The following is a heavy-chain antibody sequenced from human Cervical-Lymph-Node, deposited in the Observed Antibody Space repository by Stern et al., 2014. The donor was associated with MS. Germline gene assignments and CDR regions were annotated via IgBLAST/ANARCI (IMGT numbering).Heavy chain of an antibody. D-gene: IGHD4-17*01. CDR2: INPGDSDT. Sequence: EVQLVESGAEVKKPGESLKISCKGSGYSFTANWMAWVRQMPGKGLEWMGIINPGDSDTEYSPSFQGQVTISADKSISTAALQWSSLKASDTAMYYCARDYGDYAFDYWGQGTLVTVSS. CDR3: ARDYGDYAFDY. CDR1: GYSFTANW. V-gene: IGHV5-51*01. J-gene: IGHJ4*02.